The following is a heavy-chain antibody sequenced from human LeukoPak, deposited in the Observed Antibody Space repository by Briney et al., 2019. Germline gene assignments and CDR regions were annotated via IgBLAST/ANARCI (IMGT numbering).Heavy chain of an antibody. Sequence: GGSLRLSCAASGFTFRNYGMHWVRQAPGKGLEWVAVISYDGSKKYYADSVKGRSTISRDNSENMLYLQMNSVRAEDTAVFYCAKDQRHYYDSSGFLTPDCWGQGTLVTVSS. CDR2: ISYDGSKK. CDR1: GFTFRNYG. CDR3: AKDQRHYYDSSGFLTPDC. J-gene: IGHJ4*02. D-gene: IGHD3-22*01. V-gene: IGHV3-30*18.